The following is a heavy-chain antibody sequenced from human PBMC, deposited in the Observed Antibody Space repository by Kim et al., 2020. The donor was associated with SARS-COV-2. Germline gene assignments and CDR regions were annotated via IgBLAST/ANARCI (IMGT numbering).Heavy chain of an antibody. D-gene: IGHD5-18*01. J-gene: IGHJ4*02. CDR3: VKADHTAMVTPFDY. Sequence: ADSVKGRFTISRDNSKNTLYLQMNSLRAEDTAVYYCVKADHTAMVTPFDYWGQGTLVTVSS. V-gene: IGHV3-23*01.